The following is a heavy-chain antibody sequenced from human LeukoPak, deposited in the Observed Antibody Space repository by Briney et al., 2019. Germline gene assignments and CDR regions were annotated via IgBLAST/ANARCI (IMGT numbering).Heavy chain of an antibody. CDR2: IIPIFGTA. CDR1: GGTFGSYA. V-gene: IGHV1-69*05. Sequence: ASVKVSCKASGGTFGSYAISWVRQAPGQGLEWMGGIIPIFGTANYAQKFQGRVTITTDESTSTAYMELSSLRSEDTAVYYCAREGAARSLFDYWGQGTLVTVSS. CDR3: AREGAARSLFDY. J-gene: IGHJ4*02. D-gene: IGHD6-6*01.